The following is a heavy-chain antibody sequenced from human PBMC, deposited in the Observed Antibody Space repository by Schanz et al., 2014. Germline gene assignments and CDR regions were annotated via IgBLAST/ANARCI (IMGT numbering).Heavy chain of an antibody. CDR2: INVYNGDT. J-gene: IGHJ3*02. Sequence: QVQLVQSAAAVKKPGASVKVSCKASGYTFPSYGISWVRQAPGQRLEWMGWINVYNGDTKFAKTFQDRVTLTTDTSTSTAYMELRSLRSDDTAVYYCARNIIATARAYDIWGQGTMVTVSS. V-gene: IGHV1-18*04. CDR1: GYTFPSYG. D-gene: IGHD6-13*01. CDR3: ARNIIATARAYDI.